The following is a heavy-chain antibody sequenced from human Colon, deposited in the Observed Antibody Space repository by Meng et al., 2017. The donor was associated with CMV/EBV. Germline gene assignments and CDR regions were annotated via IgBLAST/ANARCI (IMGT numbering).Heavy chain of an antibody. CDR3: AKGGVYSSTWGDY. V-gene: IGHV3-23*01. D-gene: IGHD6-13*01. CDR1: GFTFSSYW. CDR2: ISGSGGST. J-gene: IGHJ4*02. Sequence: GGSLRLSCAASGFTFSSYWMSWVRQAPGKGLEWVSAISGSGGSTYYADSVKGRFTISRDNSKNTLYLQMNSLRAEDTAVYYCAKGGVYSSTWGDYWGQGTLVTVSS.